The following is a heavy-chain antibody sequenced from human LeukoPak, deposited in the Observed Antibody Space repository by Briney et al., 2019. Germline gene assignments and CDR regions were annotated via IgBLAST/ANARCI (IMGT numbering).Heavy chain of an antibody. CDR1: GFTFSSYA. CDR3: AKGWNDGY. Sequence: PGGSLRLSCAASGFTFSSYAMSWVRQAPGKGLEWVSSISGSGDNTYYADSVKGRFTISRDNSKNTLYLQMNSLRADDTAVYYCAKGWNDGYWGQGTLVTVSS. D-gene: IGHD1-1*01. J-gene: IGHJ4*02. V-gene: IGHV3-23*01. CDR2: ISGSGDNT.